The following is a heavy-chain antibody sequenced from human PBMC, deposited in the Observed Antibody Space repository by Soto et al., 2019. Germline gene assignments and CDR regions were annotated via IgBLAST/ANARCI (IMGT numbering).Heavy chain of an antibody. CDR1: GFTLSSYA. CDR2: ISGSGNRT. Sequence: EVQLLESGGGLVQPGGSLRLSCAAPGFTLSSYAMSWVRQAPGKGLEWVSAISGSGNRTFHADSVKGRFTISRDNSKNALYLQMNSLRVEDTAVYYCAKEVTSGSYSHYYYGLDVWGQGTTVTVSS. V-gene: IGHV3-23*01. J-gene: IGHJ6*02. D-gene: IGHD1-26*01. CDR3: AKEVTSGSYSHYYYGLDV.